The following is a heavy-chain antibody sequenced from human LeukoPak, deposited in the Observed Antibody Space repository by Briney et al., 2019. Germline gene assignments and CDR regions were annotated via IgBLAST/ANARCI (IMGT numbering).Heavy chain of an antibody. CDR2: IIPIFGTA. V-gene: IGHV1-69*13. Sequence: ASVKVSCKASGGTFSSYAISWVRQAPRQGLEWMGGIIPIFGTANYAQKFQGRVTITADESTSTAYMELSSLRSEDTAVYYCARSDVDTNLNRAYYYGMDVWGQGTTVTVSS. CDR3: ARSDVDTNLNRAYYYGMDV. D-gene: IGHD5-18*01. CDR1: GGTFSSYA. J-gene: IGHJ6*02.